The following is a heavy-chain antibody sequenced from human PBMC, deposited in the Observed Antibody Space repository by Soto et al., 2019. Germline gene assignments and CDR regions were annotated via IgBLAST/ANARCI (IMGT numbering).Heavy chain of an antibody. D-gene: IGHD2-15*01. CDR1: GYIFTSYY. Sequence: ASVKVSCKASGYIFTSYYMHWVRQAPGQGLERKGIINPSGGSTSYTQKFQGRVTMTRDTSTSIVYMELSSLRSEDTAVYYCARGYCCGGTCYNFDYWGQGTLVTVSS. J-gene: IGHJ4*02. CDR2: INPSGGST. CDR3: ARGYCCGGTCYNFDY. V-gene: IGHV1-46*01.